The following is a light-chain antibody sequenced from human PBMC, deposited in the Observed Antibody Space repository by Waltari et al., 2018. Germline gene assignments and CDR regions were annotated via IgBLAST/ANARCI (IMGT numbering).Light chain of an antibody. CDR2: DAS. V-gene: IGKV3D-11*01. Sequence: EIVLTQSPATLSLSPGERATLSCRASQGVSSYLAWYQQKPGQAPRLLIYDASNRATGIPARFSGSGPGTDFTLTISSLEPEDFAVYYCQQRSNWMYTFGQGTKLEI. CDR1: QGVSSY. CDR3: QQRSNWMYT. J-gene: IGKJ2*01.